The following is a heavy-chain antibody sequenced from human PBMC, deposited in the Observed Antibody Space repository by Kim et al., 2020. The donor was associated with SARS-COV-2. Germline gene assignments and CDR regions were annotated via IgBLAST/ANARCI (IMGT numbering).Heavy chain of an antibody. V-gene: IGHV4-59*08. J-gene: IGHJ4*01. CDR3: ARHAQRLSGGWYYFDF. Sequence: SETLSLTCTVSGRSISSYYWSWIRQPPGKGLEWIGYIYYSGSTNYNPSLKSRFTISVETSKNQFSLKLTSVTAADTAVYYCARHAQRLSGGWYYFDFCG. CDR1: GRSISSYY. CDR2: IYYSGST. D-gene: IGHD6-19*01.